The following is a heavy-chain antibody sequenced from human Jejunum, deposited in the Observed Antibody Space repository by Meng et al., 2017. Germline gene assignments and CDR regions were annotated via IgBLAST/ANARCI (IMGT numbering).Heavy chain of an antibody. J-gene: IGHJ4*02. CDR1: RASLSWTNW. CDR2: IDPSEST. Sequence: VELQGAHHGVGKPSGALLLTFAVSRASLSWTNWGSWVRQPPGKGLEWIGKIDPSESTHYNPSLKGRVTISADRSKNQFSLRLTSVTAADTAIYYCARAYCTDVSCHDFFDSWGQGTLVTVSS. CDR3: ARAYCTDVSCHDFFDS. D-gene: IGHD2-8*01. V-gene: IGHV4-4*02.